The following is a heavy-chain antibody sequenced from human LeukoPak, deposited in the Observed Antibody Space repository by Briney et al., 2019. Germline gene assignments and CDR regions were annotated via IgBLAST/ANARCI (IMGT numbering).Heavy chain of an antibody. Sequence: SETLSLTCAVYGGSFSGYYWSWIRQPPGKGLEWIGEINHSGSTNYNPSLKSRVTISVDTSKNQFSLKLSSVTAADTAVYYCARQGFWSGYVDLFDYWGQGTLVTVSS. CDR2: INHSGST. V-gene: IGHV4-34*01. J-gene: IGHJ4*02. CDR3: ARQGFWSGYVDLFDY. D-gene: IGHD3-3*01. CDR1: GGSFSGYY.